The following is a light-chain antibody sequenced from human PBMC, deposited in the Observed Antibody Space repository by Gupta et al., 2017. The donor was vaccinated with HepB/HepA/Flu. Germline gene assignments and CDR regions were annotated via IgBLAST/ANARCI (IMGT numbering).Light chain of an antibody. J-gene: IGKJ1*01. CDR1: QSVSSK. V-gene: IGKV3-15*01. Sequence: EIVLTQSPVTLSVSPGERAALSCGASQSVSSKIAWYQQKPGQAPRLLIYGASTRAAGIPARFSGSGSGSEFTLTISNLKSEDIAVYYCQQYDNWPPDTFGQGTKVEI. CDR3: QQYDNWPPDT. CDR2: GAS.